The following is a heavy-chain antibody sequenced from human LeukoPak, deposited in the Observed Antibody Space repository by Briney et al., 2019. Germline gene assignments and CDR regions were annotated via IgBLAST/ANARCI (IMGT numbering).Heavy chain of an antibody. V-gene: IGHV3-48*01. CDR2: ISGGSNTI. D-gene: IGHD1-26*01. Sequence: HPGGSLRLSCAASGFTFSSYTMNWVRQAPGKGLEWVSYISGGSNTIYYADSVKGRFTISRDDAKNSMFLQMNSLTTEDTAVYYCARELDSGSYGGGFDYWGQGTLVTVSS. J-gene: IGHJ4*02. CDR3: ARELDSGSYGGGFDY. CDR1: GFTFSSYT.